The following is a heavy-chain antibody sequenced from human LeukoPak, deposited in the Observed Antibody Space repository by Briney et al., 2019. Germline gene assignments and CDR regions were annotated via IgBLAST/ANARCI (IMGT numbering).Heavy chain of an antibody. D-gene: IGHD3-10*01. J-gene: IGHJ3*02. CDR3: ARRHKVGAGDALDI. V-gene: IGHV4-59*08. CDR1: GGSMSNYY. CDR2: IYNSGST. Sequence: SPSETLSLTCTVSGGSMSNYYWTWIRQPPGKGLGWIGYIYNSGSTNYNPSLKSRVTISVDTSKNQFSLKLSSVTAADTAVYYCARRHKVGAGDALDIWGQGTMVTVSS.